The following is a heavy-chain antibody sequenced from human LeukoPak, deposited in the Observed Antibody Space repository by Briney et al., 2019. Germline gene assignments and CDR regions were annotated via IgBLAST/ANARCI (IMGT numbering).Heavy chain of an antibody. J-gene: IGHJ3*02. Sequence: GGSLRLSCAASGFTFSNAWMSWVRQAPGKGLEWVGRIKSKTDGGTTDYAAPVKGRFTISRDDSKNTLYLQMNSLKTEDTAVYYCAKFRRDLITIFGVVIISAFDIWGQGTMVTVSS. CDR3: AKFRRDLITIFGVVIISAFDI. CDR1: GFTFSNAW. CDR2: IKSKTDGGTT. V-gene: IGHV3-15*01. D-gene: IGHD3-3*01.